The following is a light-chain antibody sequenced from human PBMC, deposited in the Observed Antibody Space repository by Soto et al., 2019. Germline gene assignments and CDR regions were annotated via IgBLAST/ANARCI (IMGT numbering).Light chain of an antibody. CDR1: SSDVGAYNY. J-gene: IGLJ1*01. V-gene: IGLV2-14*01. Sequence: QSVLTQPASVSGSPGQSITISCTGTSSDVGAYNYDSWYQQYPGEAPKVIIYDVSHRPAGVSNRFSGSKSGNTASLTISGLQTQDEADHYCSSYTSATTYVFGTGTKLTVL. CDR2: DVS. CDR3: SSYTSATTYV.